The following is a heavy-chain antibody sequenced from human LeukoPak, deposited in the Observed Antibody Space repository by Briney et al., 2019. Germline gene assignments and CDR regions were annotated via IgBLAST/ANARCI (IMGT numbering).Heavy chain of an antibody. V-gene: IGHV3-64*01. D-gene: IGHD1-14*01. J-gene: IGHJ4*02. Sequence: AGGSLRLSCAASGFIFSGHPMHWVRQAPGKELECVSAISPDGTKTYYTNSVKGRFTISRDNSKNTLYLQMGSLRDEDMAMYYCAREEPAGSTDYWGQGTLVTVSS. CDR2: ISPDGTKT. CDR1: GFIFSGHP. CDR3: AREEPAGSTDY.